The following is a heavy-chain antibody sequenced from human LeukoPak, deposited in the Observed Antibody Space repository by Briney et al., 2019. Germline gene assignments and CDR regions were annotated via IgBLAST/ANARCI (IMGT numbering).Heavy chain of an antibody. Sequence: GASVKVSRKASGYTFTSYGISWVRQAPGQGLEWMGWISAYNGNTNYAQKLQGRVTMTTDTSTSTAYMELRSLRSDDTAVYYCARTPVVYAIRYYYYYGMDVWGQGTTVTVSS. CDR2: ISAYNGNT. CDR3: ARTPVVYAIRYYYYYGMDV. J-gene: IGHJ6*02. D-gene: IGHD2-8*02. V-gene: IGHV1-18*01. CDR1: GYTFTSYG.